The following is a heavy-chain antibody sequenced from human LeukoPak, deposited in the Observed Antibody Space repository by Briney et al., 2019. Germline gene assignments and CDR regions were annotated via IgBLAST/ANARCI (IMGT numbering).Heavy chain of an antibody. CDR2: ISGSGGST. Sequence: PGGSLRLSCAASGFTFSSYAMSWVRQAPGKGLEWVSAISGSGGSTYYADSVKGRFTISRDNSKNTLYLQMNSLRAEDTAVYYCAKYIRLYYYDSSGYYYGHDYWGQGTLVTVSS. J-gene: IGHJ4*02. D-gene: IGHD3-22*01. V-gene: IGHV3-23*01. CDR1: GFTFSSYA. CDR3: AKYIRLYYYDSSGYYYGHDY.